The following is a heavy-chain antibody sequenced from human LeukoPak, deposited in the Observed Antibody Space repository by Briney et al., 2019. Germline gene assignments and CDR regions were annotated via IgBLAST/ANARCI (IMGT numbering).Heavy chain of an antibody. D-gene: IGHD2-15*01. V-gene: IGHV3-64*01. CDR2: ISSNGGST. Sequence: PGGSLRLSCAASGFTFSSYAMHWVRQAPGKGLEYDSAISSNGGSTYYANSVKGRFTISRDNSKNTLYLQMGSLRAEDMAVYYCARAEIEVVAATHIDYWGQGTLVTVSS. CDR3: ARAEIEVVAATHIDY. CDR1: GFTFSSYA. J-gene: IGHJ4*02.